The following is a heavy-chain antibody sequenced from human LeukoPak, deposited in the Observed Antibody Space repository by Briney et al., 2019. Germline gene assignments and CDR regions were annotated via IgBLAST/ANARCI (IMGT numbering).Heavy chain of an antibody. V-gene: IGHV4-59*08. D-gene: IGHD3-22*01. Sequence: KPSETLSLTCTVSGGSISSYYWSWIRQPPGKGLEWIGYIYYSGSTYYNPSLKSRVTISVNTSKNQFSLKLSSVTAADTAVYYCATKSGDSSGYYYGMDVWGQGTTVTVSS. CDR1: GGSISSYY. CDR3: ATKSGDSSGYYYGMDV. CDR2: IYYSGST. J-gene: IGHJ6*02.